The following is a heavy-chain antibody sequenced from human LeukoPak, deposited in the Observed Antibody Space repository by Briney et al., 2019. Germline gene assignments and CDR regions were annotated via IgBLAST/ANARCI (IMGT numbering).Heavy chain of an antibody. CDR2: SHNDGNSV. CDR3: VRRNYGYDY. CDR1: GFTFNRYW. V-gene: IGHV3-74*01. D-gene: IGHD3-10*01. J-gene: IGHJ4*02. Sequence: GGSLRLSCAASGFTFNRYWMHWVCQVPGKGVVWVSHSHNDGNSVSYADSVKGRFTVSRDNAKNTLYLQMNRLRAEDTAVYYCVRRNYGYDYWGQGTLVTVSS.